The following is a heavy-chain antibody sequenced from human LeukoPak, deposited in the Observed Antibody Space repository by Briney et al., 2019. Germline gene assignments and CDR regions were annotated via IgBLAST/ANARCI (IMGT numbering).Heavy chain of an antibody. V-gene: IGHV1-8*01. CDR3: ARNILTGLCPDY. CDR1: GYTFTSYD. CDR2: MNPNSGNT. D-gene: IGHD3-9*01. Sequence: GASVKVSCKASGYTFTSYDINWVRQATGQGLEWMGWMNPNSGNTGYAQKFQGRVTMTRNTSISTAYMELRSLRSDDTAVYYCARNILTGLCPDYWGQGTLVTVSS. J-gene: IGHJ4*02.